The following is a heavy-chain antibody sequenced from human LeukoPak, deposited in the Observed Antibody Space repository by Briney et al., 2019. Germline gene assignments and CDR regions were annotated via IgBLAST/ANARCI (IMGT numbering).Heavy chain of an antibody. CDR1: GFTFDDYA. CDR2: ISWNSGSI. J-gene: IGHJ4*02. V-gene: IGHV3-9*01. CDR3: AKISTADSNVL. Sequence: PGRSLRLSCAASGFTFDDYAMHWVRQAPGKGLEWVSGISWNSGSIGYADSVKGRFTISRDNAKNSLYLQMNSLRAEDAALYYCAKISTADSNVLWGQGTLVTVSS. D-gene: IGHD2-8*01.